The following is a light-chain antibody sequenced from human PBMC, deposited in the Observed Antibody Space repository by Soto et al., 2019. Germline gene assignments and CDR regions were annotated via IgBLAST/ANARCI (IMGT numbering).Light chain of an antibody. CDR2: WAS. CDR3: QQYYSTPWT. J-gene: IGKJ1*01. Sequence: DIVLTQSPDSLAVSLGERATINCKSSLSVLYRSSNKNYLAWYQQKPGQPPKLLIYWASIRESGVPDRFSGSGSGTDFTLTISSLQAEDVAVYYCQQYYSTPWTFGQGTKVEIK. CDR1: LSVLYRSSNKNY. V-gene: IGKV4-1*01.